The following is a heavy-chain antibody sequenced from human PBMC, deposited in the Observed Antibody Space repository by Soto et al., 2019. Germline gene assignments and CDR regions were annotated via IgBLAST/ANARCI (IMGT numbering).Heavy chain of an antibody. CDR3: ARERDNAKIWCGELLRYHNWFDP. CDR1: GFTFSSYS. CDR2: ISSSSSYI. V-gene: IGHV3-21*01. D-gene: IGHD3-10*01. J-gene: IGHJ5*02. Sequence: GGSLRLSCAASGFTFSSYSMNWFRQAPGKGLEWVSSISSSSSYIYYADSVKGRFTISRDNAKNSLYLQMNSLRAEDTAVYYCARERDNAKIWCGELLRYHNWFDPWGQGTLVTVSS.